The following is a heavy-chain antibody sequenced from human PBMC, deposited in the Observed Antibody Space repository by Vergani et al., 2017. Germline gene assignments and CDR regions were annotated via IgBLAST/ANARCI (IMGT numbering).Heavy chain of an antibody. V-gene: IGHV1-3*01. CDR3: ARVGEVAGPYYFDY. CDR1: GYTFTSYA. D-gene: IGHD6-19*01. J-gene: IGHJ4*02. CDR2: INAGNGNT. Sequence: QVQLVQSGAEVKKPGASVKVSCKASGYTFTSYAMHWVRQAPGQRLEWMGWINAGNGNTKYSQKLQGRVTITRDPSASTAYMELSSLRSEDTAVYYCARVGEVAGPYYFDYWGQGTLVTVSS.